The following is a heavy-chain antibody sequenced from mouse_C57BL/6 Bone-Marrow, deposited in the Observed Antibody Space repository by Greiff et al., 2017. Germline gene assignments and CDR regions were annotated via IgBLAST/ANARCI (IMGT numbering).Heavy chain of an antibody. Sequence: QVQLKQPGAELVMPGASVKLSCKASGYTFTSYWMHWVKQRPGQGLEWIGEIDPSDSYTNYNQKFKGKSTLTVDKSSSTAYMQLSSLTSEDSAVYYCARSLLLRYAMDYWGQGTSVTVSS. J-gene: IGHJ4*01. CDR3: ARSLLLRYAMDY. CDR2: IDPSDSYT. V-gene: IGHV1-69*01. CDR1: GYTFTSYW. D-gene: IGHD1-1*01.